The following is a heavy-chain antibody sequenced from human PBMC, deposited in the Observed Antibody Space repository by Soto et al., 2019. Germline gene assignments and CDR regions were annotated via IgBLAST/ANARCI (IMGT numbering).Heavy chain of an antibody. CDR1: GGSISSYY. V-gene: IGHV4-59*01. CDR3: ATAAGPYYFDY. J-gene: IGHJ4*02. D-gene: IGHD6-13*01. Sequence: PSETLSLTCTVSGGSISSYYWSWIRQPPGKGLEWIGYIYYSGSTNYNPSLKSRVTISVDTSKNQFSLKLSSVTAADTAVYYCATAAGPYYFDYWGQGTLVTVSS. CDR2: IYYSGST.